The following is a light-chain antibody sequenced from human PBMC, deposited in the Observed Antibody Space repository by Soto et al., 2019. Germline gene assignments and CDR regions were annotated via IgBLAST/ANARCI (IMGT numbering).Light chain of an antibody. J-gene: IGKJ2*01. V-gene: IGKV2-30*01. CDR3: MQGTHWPYT. Sequence: VVMTQSPLSMAVTLGEPASVSCRSSQGLVDNDGYSYLSWFHQRPGQSPRRLIYRISNRDSGGAGRIGGSGSGTDFTLKISRVEAEDVGVYYCMQGTHWPYTFGQGTHLEI. CDR1: QGLVDNDGYSY. CDR2: RIS.